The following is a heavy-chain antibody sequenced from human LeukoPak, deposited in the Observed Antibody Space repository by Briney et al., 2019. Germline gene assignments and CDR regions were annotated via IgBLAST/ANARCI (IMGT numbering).Heavy chain of an antibody. CDR1: GFTFSIYA. V-gene: IGHV3-23*01. CDR2: ITGIGGST. J-gene: IGHJ4*02. CDR3: ARRAGAYSHPYDY. Sequence: GGSLRLSCAASGFTFSIYAMSWVRQAPGKGLEWVSAITGIGGSTYYADSVKGRFTISRDNSKNTLYLQMNSLRAEDTAVYYCARRAGAYSHPYDYWGQGTLVTVSS. D-gene: IGHD4/OR15-4a*01.